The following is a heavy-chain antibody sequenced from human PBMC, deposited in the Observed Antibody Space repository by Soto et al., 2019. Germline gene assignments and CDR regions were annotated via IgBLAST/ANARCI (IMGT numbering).Heavy chain of an antibody. CDR3: ARVMDIELVPAARRWYDP. Sequence: SETLSLTCAVSDYSISSSNWWGWIRQPPGKGLEWIGYIYYSGTTYYNPSLKSRVTMSVDTSKNQFSLKLSSVTAADTAVYYCARVMDIELVPAARRWYDPWGQGTLVTVSS. CDR2: IYYSGTT. V-gene: IGHV4-28*03. D-gene: IGHD2-2*03. J-gene: IGHJ5*02. CDR1: DYSISSSNW.